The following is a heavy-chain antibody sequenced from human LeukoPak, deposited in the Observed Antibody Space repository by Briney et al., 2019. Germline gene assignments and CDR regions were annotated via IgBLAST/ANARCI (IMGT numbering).Heavy chain of an antibody. Sequence: PGGSLRLSCAASGFTFSSYAMSWVRQAPGKGLVWVSRINSDGSSTSYADSVKGRFTISRDNAKNTLYVQMNSLRAEDTAVYYCSTGSGHAFDIWGRGTMVTVSS. CDR3: STGSGHAFDI. CDR2: INSDGSST. CDR1: GFTFSSYA. J-gene: IGHJ3*02. D-gene: IGHD3-10*01. V-gene: IGHV3-74*01.